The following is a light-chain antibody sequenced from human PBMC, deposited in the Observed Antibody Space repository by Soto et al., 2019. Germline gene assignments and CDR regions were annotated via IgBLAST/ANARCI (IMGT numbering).Light chain of an antibody. J-gene: IGKJ1*01. CDR1: QSINKW. CDR2: DVS. V-gene: IGKV1-5*01. Sequence: DIVMTQSPSTLSASVGDRVTITCRASQSINKWVAWHQQKPGKVPKVLIYDVSTLESGVPSRFSGSGSRTDFTLTISSLQPDDIATYYCQQYTSFSPWTFGQGTKVAIK. CDR3: QQYTSFSPWT.